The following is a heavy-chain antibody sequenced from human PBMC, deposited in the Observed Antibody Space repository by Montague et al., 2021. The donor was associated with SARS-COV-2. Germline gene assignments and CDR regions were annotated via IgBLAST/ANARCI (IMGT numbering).Heavy chain of an antibody. D-gene: IGHD3-3*01. CDR3: ARVVGDYDFWSGQYYYYYYMDV. CDR1: GGSISSINW. CDR2: IYHSGST. V-gene: IGHV4-4*02. Sequence: SETLSLTCVVSGGSISSINWWSWVRQPPGKGLEWIGEIYHSGSTNYNPSLKSRVIISVDKSKNQFSLKLSSVTAADTAVYSCARVVGDYDFWSGQYYYYYYMDVWGKGTTVTVSS. J-gene: IGHJ6*03.